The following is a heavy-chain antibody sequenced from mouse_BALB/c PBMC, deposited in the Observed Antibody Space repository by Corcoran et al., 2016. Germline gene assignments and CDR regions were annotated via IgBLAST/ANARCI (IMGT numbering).Heavy chain of an antibody. Sequence: EVQLQQSGPELVKPGASMKISCKASGYSFTGYTMNWVKQSHGKNLEWIGLINPYNGGTSYNPKFRGKATLPVDKSSSTSYMELLSTTSEDSAVYYGARDYYGSSYVVAYWGQGPLVTVSA. V-gene: IGHV1-18*01. CDR3: ARDYYGSSYVVAY. CDR1: GYSFTGYT. D-gene: IGHD1-1*01. J-gene: IGHJ3*01. CDR2: INPYNGGT.